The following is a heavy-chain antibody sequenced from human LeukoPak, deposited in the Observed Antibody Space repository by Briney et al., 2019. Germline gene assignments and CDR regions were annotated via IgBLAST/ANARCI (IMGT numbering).Heavy chain of an antibody. D-gene: IGHD3-3*01. CDR2: IKQDGSEK. Sequence: GGSLRLSCAASGFTFSSYWMSWVRQAPGKGLEWVANIKQDGSEKYYVDSVRGRFTISRDKAQNSLYLQMNSLRVEDTALYYWGREVALHEFWSGFFQALEGRTYYMDVGGKGTTVTVS. CDR3: GREVALHEFWSGFFQALEGRTYYMDV. J-gene: IGHJ6*03. V-gene: IGHV3-7*01. CDR1: GFTFSSYW.